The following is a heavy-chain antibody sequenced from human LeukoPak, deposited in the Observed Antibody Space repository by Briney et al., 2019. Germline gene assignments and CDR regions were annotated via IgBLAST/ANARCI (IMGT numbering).Heavy chain of an antibody. CDR1: GGSITFGSYY. V-gene: IGHV4-61*02. D-gene: IGHD1-14*01. J-gene: IGHJ5*02. CDR2: IYTSGRT. CDR3: ARDPEPSGWFDP. Sequence: SETLSLTCTVSGGSITFGSYYWTWIRQPAGKGLEWIGRIYTSGRTFYNPSLKSRVTISMDTSMNQFSLRLNSVTAADTAVYYCARDPEPSGWFDPWGQGTLVTVSS.